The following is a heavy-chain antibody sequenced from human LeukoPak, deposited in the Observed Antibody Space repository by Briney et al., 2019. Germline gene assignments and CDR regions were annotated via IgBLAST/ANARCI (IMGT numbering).Heavy chain of an antibody. CDR3: AKISGYSGKTLDY. Sequence: GGSLRLSCAASGFTFSSYAMSWVRQAPGKGLEWVSLINNSGSRTYYADSVKGRFTISRDNSKNTLYLQMNSLRAEDTAVYYCAKISGYSGKTLDYWGQGTLVTV. D-gene: IGHD5-12*01. CDR2: INNSGSRT. J-gene: IGHJ4*02. CDR1: GFTFSSYA. V-gene: IGHV3-23*01.